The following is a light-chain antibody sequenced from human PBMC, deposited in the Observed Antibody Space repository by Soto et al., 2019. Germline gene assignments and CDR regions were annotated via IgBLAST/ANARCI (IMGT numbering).Light chain of an antibody. Sequence: EIVLTQSPGTLSLSPGERATLSCRDSQSVSSSYLAWYQQNPGQAPRLLIYGASSRATDIPDRFSGSGSGTDFTLTISRLEPEDFAVYYCHQYDSSPLTFGGGTKVEIK. CDR1: QSVSSSY. CDR3: HQYDSSPLT. J-gene: IGKJ4*01. CDR2: GAS. V-gene: IGKV3-20*01.